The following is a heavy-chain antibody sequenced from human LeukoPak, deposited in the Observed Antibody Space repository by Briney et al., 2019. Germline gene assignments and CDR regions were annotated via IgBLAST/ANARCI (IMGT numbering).Heavy chain of an antibody. V-gene: IGHV4-4*02. CDR3: ALAGTGSPSGYVEFDY. CDR2: IYHSGST. D-gene: IGHD5-12*01. J-gene: IGHJ4*02. Sequence: PGGSLRLSCAASGFTFSSYAMSWVRQAPGKGLEWIGEIYHSGSTNYNPSLKSRVTISVDKSKNQFSLKLSSVTAADTAVYYCALAGTGSPSGYVEFDYWGQGTLVTVSS. CDR1: GFTFSSYAM.